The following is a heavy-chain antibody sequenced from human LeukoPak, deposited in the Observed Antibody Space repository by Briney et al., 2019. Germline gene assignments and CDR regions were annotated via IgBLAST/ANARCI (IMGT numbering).Heavy chain of an antibody. J-gene: IGHJ3*02. CDR3: ASQYGDHAFDI. D-gene: IGHD3-10*01. CDR2: IYYSGST. Sequence: SETLSLTCTVSGGSNSSYYWSWIRQPPGKGLEWIGYIYYSGSTNYNPSLKSRVTISVDTSKNQFSLKLSSVTAADTAVYYCASQYGDHAFDIWGQGTMVTVSS. V-gene: IGHV4-59*08. CDR1: GGSNSSYY.